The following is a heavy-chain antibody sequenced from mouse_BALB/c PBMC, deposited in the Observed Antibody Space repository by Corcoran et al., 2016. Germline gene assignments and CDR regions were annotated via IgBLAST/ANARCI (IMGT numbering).Heavy chain of an antibody. CDR3: AREPYAMDY. CDR1: GYTFKNYG. Sequence: QIKLVQSGPELKKPGETVKISCKASGYTFKNYGMNWVKQAPGKGLKWTGWINTYTGEPTYAEAFKERFAFSFETSASTAYLQINNLKNEDTATYFCAREPYAMDYWGQGTSVTVSS. CDR2: INTYTGEP. V-gene: IGHV9-3-1*01. J-gene: IGHJ4*01.